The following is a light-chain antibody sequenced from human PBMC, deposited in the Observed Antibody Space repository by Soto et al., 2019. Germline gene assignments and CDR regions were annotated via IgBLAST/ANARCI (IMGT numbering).Light chain of an antibody. CDR1: SSNIGAGYD. V-gene: IGLV1-40*01. CDR3: LSFDSSLSVV. J-gene: IGLJ2*01. Sequence: QSVLTQPPSVYGAPGQRVTISCTGSSSNIGAGYDVHGYQQLPGRAPKLLIYGTTNRPSGVPDRFSGSKSGTSASLAITGLQAEDEADYYCLSFDSSLSVVFGGGTKLTVL. CDR2: GTT.